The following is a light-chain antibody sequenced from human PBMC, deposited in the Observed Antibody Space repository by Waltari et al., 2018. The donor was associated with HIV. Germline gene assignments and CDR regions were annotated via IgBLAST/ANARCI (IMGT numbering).Light chain of an antibody. Sequence: QSALTQPASVSGSPGQSITISCTGTSSDVGGYNYVSWNQQHPAKAPKLMIYEVSNRPSGVSNRFAGSKSGNTASLTISGLQAEDEADYYCSSYTSSSTLVVFGGGTKLTVL. CDR2: EVS. J-gene: IGLJ2*01. CDR3: SSYTSSSTLVV. V-gene: IGLV2-14*01. CDR1: SSDVGGYNY.